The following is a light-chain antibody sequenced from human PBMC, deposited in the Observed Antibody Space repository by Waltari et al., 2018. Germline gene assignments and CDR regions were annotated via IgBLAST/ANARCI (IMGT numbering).Light chain of an antibody. CDR1: ILAKKY. Sequence: SYELTQSSSVSVSPGQTARITCSGDILAKKYVRWFQLKPGQAPVLVIYKNIERPSGVPERFSGSSSGTTVTLTISGAQVEDEADYYCYSAADNRLFGGGTKLTVL. V-gene: IGLV3-27*01. CDR3: YSAADNRL. J-gene: IGLJ2*01. CDR2: KNI.